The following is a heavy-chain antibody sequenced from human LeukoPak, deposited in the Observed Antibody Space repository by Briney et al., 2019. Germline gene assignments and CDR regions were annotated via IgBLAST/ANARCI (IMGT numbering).Heavy chain of an antibody. CDR2: ISYDGSNK. J-gene: IGHJ6*02. D-gene: IGHD3-3*01. CDR1: GFTFSSYG. V-gene: IGHV3-30*18. Sequence: GGSLRLSWAASGFTFSSYGMHWVRQAPGKGLEWVAVISYDGSNKYYADSVKGRFTISRDNSKNTLYLQMNSLRAEGTAVYYCAKAWSHYYYYGMDVWGQGTTVTVSS. CDR3: AKAWSHYYYYGMDV.